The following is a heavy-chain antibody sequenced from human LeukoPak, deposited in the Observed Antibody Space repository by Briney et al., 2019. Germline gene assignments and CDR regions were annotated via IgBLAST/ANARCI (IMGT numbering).Heavy chain of an antibody. V-gene: IGHV3-7*01. CDR3: ARSYSGNSDLNY. J-gene: IGHJ4*02. D-gene: IGHD4-23*01. CDR2: IKQDGSEK. CDR1: GFTFSSYW. Sequence: GGSLRLSCAASGFTFSSYWMSWVRQAPGKGLEWVANIKQDGSEKYYVDSVKGRFTISRDNAKNTLFLQMNSLRAEDTAVYYCARSYSGNSDLNYWGQGTLVTVSS.